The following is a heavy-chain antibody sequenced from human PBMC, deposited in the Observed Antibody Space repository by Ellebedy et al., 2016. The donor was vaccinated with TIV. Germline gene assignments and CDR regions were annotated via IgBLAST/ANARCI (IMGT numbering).Heavy chain of an antibody. CDR1: GFTFSDYY. D-gene: IGHD5-12*01. CDR2: ISSSGSTI. Sequence: GGSLRLSCAASGFTFSDYYMSWIRQAPGKGLEWVSYISSSGSTIYYADSVKGRFTISRDNAKNSLYLQMNSLRAEDTAVYYCARGRYSGYDPDYYYYYMDVWGKGTTVTVSS. CDR3: ARGRYSGYDPDYYYYYMDV. V-gene: IGHV3-11*01. J-gene: IGHJ6*03.